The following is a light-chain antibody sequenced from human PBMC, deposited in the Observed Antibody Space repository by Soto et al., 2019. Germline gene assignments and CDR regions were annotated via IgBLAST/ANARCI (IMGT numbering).Light chain of an antibody. CDR1: QGISSY. CDR3: QQYYSYPQT. CDR2: ASS. J-gene: IGKJ1*01. V-gene: IGKV1-8*01. Sequence: AIRMTQSPSSFSASTGDRVTITCRASQGISSYLAWYQQKPGKAPKLLIYASSTLQSGVPSRFSGSGSVTDFTLTISCLQSEAFATYYCQQYYSYPQTFGQGNKMDIK.